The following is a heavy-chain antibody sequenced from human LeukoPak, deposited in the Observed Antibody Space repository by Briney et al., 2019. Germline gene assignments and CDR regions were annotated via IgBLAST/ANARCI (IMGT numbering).Heavy chain of an antibody. CDR2: ISYDGSNK. CDR1: GFTFSSYA. J-gene: IGHJ4*02. Sequence: GRSLRLSCAASGFTFSSYAMHWVRQAPGKGLEWVAVISYDGSNKYYADSVKGRFTISRDDSKNTLYLQMNSLRAEDTAVYYCASGDFGVTMTVLDYGGQGTLVTVSS. CDR3: ASGDFGVTMTVLDY. D-gene: IGHD4-17*01. V-gene: IGHV3-30-3*01.